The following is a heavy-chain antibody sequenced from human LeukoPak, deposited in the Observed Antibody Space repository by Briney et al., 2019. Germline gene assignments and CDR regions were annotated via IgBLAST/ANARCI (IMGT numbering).Heavy chain of an antibody. CDR3: ARSRWLRLPDY. CDR2: IYTSGST. J-gene: IGHJ4*02. CDR1: GGSISSGSYY. V-gene: IGHV4-61*02. D-gene: IGHD5-12*01. Sequence: SQTLSLTCTVSGGSISSGSYYWSRIRQPARKGLEWIGRIYTSGSTNYNPSLKSRVTISVDTSKNQFSLKLSSVTAADTAVYYCARSRWLRLPDYWGQGTLVTVSS.